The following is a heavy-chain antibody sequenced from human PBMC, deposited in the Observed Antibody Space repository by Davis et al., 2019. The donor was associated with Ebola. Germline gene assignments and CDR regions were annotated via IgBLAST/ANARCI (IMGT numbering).Heavy chain of an antibody. CDR1: GGSISSSSYY. V-gene: IGHV4-39*01. CDR3: ARGSSSWLYYGMDV. CDR2: VYYDGST. Sequence: SETLSLTCIVSGGSISSSSYYWAWIRQPPGKGLEWIGSVYYDGSTYYNPSVKSRVTISGDTSRNQFSLRLRSVTAADTAVYYCARGSSSWLYYGMDVWGQGTTVTVSS. D-gene: IGHD6-13*01. J-gene: IGHJ6*02.